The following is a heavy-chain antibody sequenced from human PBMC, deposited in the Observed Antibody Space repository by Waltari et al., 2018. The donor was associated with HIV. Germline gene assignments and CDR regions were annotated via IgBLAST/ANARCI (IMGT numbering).Heavy chain of an antibody. CDR3: ATTHGSGDYDNDFDY. CDR2: INQAGTER. V-gene: IGHV3-7*01. J-gene: IGHJ4*02. D-gene: IGHD3-10*01. Sequence: EVRLVESGGGWVQPGGSLTVKCETSGFTFSFFWLSWVRQAPGKGLEWVANINQAGTERHYVDSVRGRFTISRDNGKRSSFLQMNSLTVEDTAVYYCATTHGSGDYDNDFDYWGQGTLV. CDR1: GFTFSFFW.